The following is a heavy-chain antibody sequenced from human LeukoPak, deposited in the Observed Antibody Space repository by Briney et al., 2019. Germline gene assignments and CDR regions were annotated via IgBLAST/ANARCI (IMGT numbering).Heavy chain of an antibody. CDR3: TSDLLAGDYYGSGNLGY. V-gene: IGHV3-49*04. CDR2: IRTKAYGGTT. CDR1: GFTFGDYA. Sequence: GGSLRLSCTASGFTFGDYAMSWVRQAPGKGLERVGFIRTKAYGGTTENAASVKGRFTISRDDSKSICYLQMNSLKTEDTAVYYCTSDLLAGDYYGSGNLGYWGQGTLVTVSS. D-gene: IGHD3-10*01. J-gene: IGHJ4*02.